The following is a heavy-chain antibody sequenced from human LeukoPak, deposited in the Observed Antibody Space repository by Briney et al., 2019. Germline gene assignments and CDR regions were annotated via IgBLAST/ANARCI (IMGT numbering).Heavy chain of an antibody. J-gene: IGHJ4*02. CDR1: GYTFTGYY. CDR3: ARDVAAAVQYYFDY. Sequence: ASVKVSCKASGYTFTGYYMHWVRQAPGQGLEWMGWTNPNSGGTNYAQKFQGRVTMTRDTSISTAYMELSRLRSDDTAVYYCARDVAAAVQYYFDYWGQGTLVTVSS. CDR2: TNPNSGGT. D-gene: IGHD6-13*01. V-gene: IGHV1-2*02.